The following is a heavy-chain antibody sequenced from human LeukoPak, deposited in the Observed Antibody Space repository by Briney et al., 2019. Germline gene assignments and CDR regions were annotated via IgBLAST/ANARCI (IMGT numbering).Heavy chain of an antibody. J-gene: IGHJ4*02. CDR1: GFTFSNYA. D-gene: IGHD3-22*01. CDR3: ARVQWLSFDY. Sequence: GGSLKLSCAASGFTFSNYAMSWVRQAPGKGLEWVSGISLGTSDTYYADSVKGRFTISRDNSKNTLYLQMNSLRAEDTAVYYCARVQWLSFDYWGQGTLVTVSS. CDR2: ISLGTSDT. V-gene: IGHV3-23*01.